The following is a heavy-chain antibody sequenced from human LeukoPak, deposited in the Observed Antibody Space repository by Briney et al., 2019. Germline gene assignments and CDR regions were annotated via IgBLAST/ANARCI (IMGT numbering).Heavy chain of an antibody. V-gene: IGHV3-30*02. Sequence: GGSLRLSCTATGFTFSTYGMHWVRQAPGKGLEWVAFIRYDGSNKYYADSVKGRFTISRDNSKNTLYLQMNSLRAEDTAVYYCAKPPIGWNDHTNAFGMWGQGTMVTVSS. CDR1: GFTFSTYG. D-gene: IGHD1-1*01. CDR2: IRYDGSNK. CDR3: AKPPIGWNDHTNAFGM. J-gene: IGHJ3*02.